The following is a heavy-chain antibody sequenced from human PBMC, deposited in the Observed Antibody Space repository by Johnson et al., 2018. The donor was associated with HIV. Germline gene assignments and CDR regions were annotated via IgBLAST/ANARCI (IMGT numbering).Heavy chain of an antibody. CDR3: AKDIEGSSWWTPHDPDDAFDI. V-gene: IGHV3-30*18. Sequence: QEQLVESGGGLVQPGGSLRLSCAASGFTFSSYAMHWVRQAPGKGLEWVAVISYDGSNKYYADSVKGRFTISRDNSKNTLYLQMNSLRAEDTAVYYCAKDIEGSSWWTPHDPDDAFDIWGQGTMVTVSS. CDR1: GFTFSSYA. D-gene: IGHD6-13*01. CDR2: ISYDGSNK. J-gene: IGHJ3*02.